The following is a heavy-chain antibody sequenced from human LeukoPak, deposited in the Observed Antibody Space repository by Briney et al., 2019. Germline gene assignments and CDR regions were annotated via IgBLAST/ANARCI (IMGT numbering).Heavy chain of an antibody. J-gene: IGHJ5*01. Sequence: SGTLSLTRPVYGWFFRGYYWRWIRQPPCKGLDWIGEINHSGSTNYNPSLKSRGTISVDTSKNQFSLKLSSVTAGDTAVYYCARGGRGLQRARWFDSWGQGTLVTVSA. D-gene: IGHD5-24*01. V-gene: IGHV4-34*01. CDR2: INHSGST. CDR3: ARGGRGLQRARWFDS. CDR1: GWFFRGYY.